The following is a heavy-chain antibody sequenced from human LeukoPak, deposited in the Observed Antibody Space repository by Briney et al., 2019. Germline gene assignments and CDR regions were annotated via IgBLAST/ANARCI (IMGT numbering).Heavy chain of an antibody. CDR3: ARDPDSSSFDY. CDR1: GFNVRTSW. D-gene: IGHD6-13*01. J-gene: IGHJ4*02. V-gene: IGHV3-7*01. Sequence: GGSLRLSCTASGFNVRTSWMIWVRQSPAKGLEFLANIRYDGTVKNYVDSVKGRFTISRDNPRNSVYLQMDSLRAEDTGLYYCARDPDSSSFDYWGQGALVTVSS. CDR2: IRYDGTVK.